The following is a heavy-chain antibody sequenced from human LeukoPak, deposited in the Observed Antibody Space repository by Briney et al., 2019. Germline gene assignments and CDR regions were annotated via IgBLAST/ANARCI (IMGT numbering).Heavy chain of an antibody. D-gene: IGHD2-15*01. J-gene: IGHJ4*02. Sequence: GGSLRLSCAASGFTFGNYAMSWVRQAPGKGLEWVSGISGSGGSTYYADSVKGRFTISRDNSKNTLYLQMNSLRAEDTAVYFCAKGARYCSGGSCFNEYYFDYWGQGTLVTVSS. CDR1: GFTFGNYA. V-gene: IGHV3-23*01. CDR3: AKGARYCSGGSCFNEYYFDY. CDR2: ISGSGGST.